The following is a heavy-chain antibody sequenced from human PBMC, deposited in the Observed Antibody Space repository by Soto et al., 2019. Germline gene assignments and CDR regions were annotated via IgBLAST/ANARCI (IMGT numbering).Heavy chain of an antibody. Sequence: QVQLVQSGAEVKKPGASVKVSCKASGYTFTAYAIHWVRQAPGHRLQWMGWINAGNGNTKYSQNFQGTVTITRDTSASTAYMELSSLTSEDTAVYYCAKDRVRSVGHFVYGSGSDDFDYWGQGTLVTVSS. CDR3: AKDRVRSVGHFVYGSGSDDFDY. J-gene: IGHJ4*02. CDR1: GYTFTAYA. V-gene: IGHV1-3*01. CDR2: INAGNGNT. D-gene: IGHD3-10*01.